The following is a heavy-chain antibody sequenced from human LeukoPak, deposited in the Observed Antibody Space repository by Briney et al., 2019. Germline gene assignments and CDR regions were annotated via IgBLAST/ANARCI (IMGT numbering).Heavy chain of an antibody. D-gene: IGHD6-19*01. CDR3: AREVGSGWADY. CDR1: GYTFTSYG. CDR2: ISAYNGNT. Sequence: RRASVTVSCKASGYTFTSYGIIWVRQAPGQGLEWMGWISAYNGNTNYAQKLQGRVTMTTDTSTSTAYMELRSLRSDDTAVYYCAREVGSGWADYWGQGTLVTVSS. V-gene: IGHV1-18*01. J-gene: IGHJ4*02.